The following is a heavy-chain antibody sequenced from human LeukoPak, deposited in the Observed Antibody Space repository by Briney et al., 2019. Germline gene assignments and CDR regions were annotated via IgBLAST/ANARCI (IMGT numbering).Heavy chain of an antibody. V-gene: IGHV1-8*03. Sequence: ASVEVSCKASGYTFTSYGISWVRQAPGQGLEWMGWMNPNSGNTGYAQKFQGRVTITRDTSASTAYMELSSLRSEDTAVYYCARDSSGYSYPSFDYWGQGTLVTVSS. CDR3: ARDSSGYSYPSFDY. CDR1: GYTFTSYG. J-gene: IGHJ4*02. CDR2: MNPNSGNT. D-gene: IGHD3-22*01.